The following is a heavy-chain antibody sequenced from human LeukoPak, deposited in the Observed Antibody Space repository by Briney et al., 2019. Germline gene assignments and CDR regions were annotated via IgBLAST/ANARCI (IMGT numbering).Heavy chain of an antibody. V-gene: IGHV3-30*18. Sequence: GRSLRLSCAASGFTFSSYGMHWVRQAPGKGLEWVAVISYDGSNKYYADSVKGRFTISRDNSKNTLYLQMNSLRAEDTAVYYCAKDLLGDWGQGTLVTVSS. CDR1: GFTFSSYG. J-gene: IGHJ4*02. CDR2: ISYDGSNK. D-gene: IGHD3-10*01. CDR3: AKDLLGD.